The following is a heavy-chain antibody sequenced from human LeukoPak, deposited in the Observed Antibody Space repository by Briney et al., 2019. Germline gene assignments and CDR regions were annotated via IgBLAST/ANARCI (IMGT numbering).Heavy chain of an antibody. Sequence: NPSETLSLTCTVYGGSFTDYFWTWIRQSPGEGLEWIGEINDYTGDTNYNPSLNSRVSISLEKSKNQFSLELRSVTAADTAVYYCARGRIAKIVVVHSFSYGMDVWGQGTTVTVSS. D-gene: IGHD3-22*01. J-gene: IGHJ6*02. V-gene: IGHV4-34*01. CDR1: GGSFTDYF. CDR3: ARGRIAKIVVVHSFSYGMDV. CDR2: INDYTGDT.